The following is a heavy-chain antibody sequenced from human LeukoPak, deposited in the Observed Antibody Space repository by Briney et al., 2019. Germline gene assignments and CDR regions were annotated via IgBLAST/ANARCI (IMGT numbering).Heavy chain of an antibody. J-gene: IGHJ4*02. CDR3: ARERLKSITMVRGVSYFDY. Sequence: SVKVSCKASGGTFSSYAISWVRQTPGQGLEWMGGIIPIFGTANYAQKFQGRVTITADESTSTAYMELSSLRSEDTAVYYCARERLKSITMVRGVSYFDYWGQGTLVTVSS. CDR2: IIPIFGTA. V-gene: IGHV1-69*13. D-gene: IGHD3-10*01. CDR1: GGTFSSYA.